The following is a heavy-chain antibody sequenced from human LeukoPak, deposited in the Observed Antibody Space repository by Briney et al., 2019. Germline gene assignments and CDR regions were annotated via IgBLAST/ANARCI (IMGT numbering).Heavy chain of an antibody. D-gene: IGHD5-12*01. CDR2: ISDSGGST. CDR1: GFTFSSYA. V-gene: IGHV3-23*01. J-gene: IGHJ6*02. CDR3: AKVVANTYYYYGMDV. Sequence: GGSLRLSCAASGFTFSSYAMSWVRQAPGKGLEWVSAISDSGGSTYYADSVKGRFTISRDNSKNTLYLQMNSLRAEDTAVYYCAKVVANTYYYYGMDVWGQGTTVTVSS.